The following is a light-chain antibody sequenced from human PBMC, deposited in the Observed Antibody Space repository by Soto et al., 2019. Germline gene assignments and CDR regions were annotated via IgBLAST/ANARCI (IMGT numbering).Light chain of an antibody. Sequence: DIQLTQSPSFLSASVGDRVTITCRARQGLSSDLAWYQQKPGKAPKLLIYAASTSQSGVPSRFSGSGSGTEFTLTISSLQPEDFATYYCQQLNSYPITFGQGTRLEIK. CDR3: QQLNSYPIT. CDR1: QGLSSD. CDR2: AAS. V-gene: IGKV1-9*01. J-gene: IGKJ5*01.